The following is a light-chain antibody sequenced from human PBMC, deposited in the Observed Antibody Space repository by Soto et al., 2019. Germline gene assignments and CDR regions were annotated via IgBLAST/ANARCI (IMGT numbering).Light chain of an antibody. CDR2: DVD. Sequence: QSVLTQPRSVSGSPGQSVTISCAGTRSDVGGYNYVSWYQHHPGKAPKLTIYDVDKRPSGVPDRFSGSKSGNTASLTISGLQAEDEADYYCCSYVGSSSTWVFGGGTQLTVL. V-gene: IGLV2-11*01. J-gene: IGLJ3*02. CDR3: CSYVGSSSTWV. CDR1: RSDVGGYNY.